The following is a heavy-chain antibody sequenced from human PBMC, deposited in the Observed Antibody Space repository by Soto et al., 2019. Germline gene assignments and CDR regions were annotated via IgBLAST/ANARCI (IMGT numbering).Heavy chain of an antibody. D-gene: IGHD3-3*01. V-gene: IGHV4-59*01. CDR3: ATRITVFGLLIPPFDP. CDR1: GGSISSYY. CDR2: IYYSGST. Sequence: KPSETLSLTCTVSGGSISSYYWSWIRQPPGKGLEWIGYIYYSGSTNYNPSLKSRVTISVDTSKNHFSLRLSSVTAADTAIYYCATRITVFGLLIPPFDPWGQGTQVTVSS. J-gene: IGHJ5*02.